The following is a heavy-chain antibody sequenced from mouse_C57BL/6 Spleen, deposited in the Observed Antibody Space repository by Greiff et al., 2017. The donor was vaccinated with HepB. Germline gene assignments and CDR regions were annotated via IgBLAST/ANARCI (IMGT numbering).Heavy chain of an antibody. Sequence: QVQLQQPGAELVKPGASVKLSCKASGYTFTSYWMHWVKQRPGQGLEWIGMIHPNSGSTNYNEKFKSKATLTVDKSSSTAYMQLRSLTSEDSAVYYCGGAQATGDFDYWGQGTTLTVSS. J-gene: IGHJ2*01. CDR3: GGAQATGDFDY. CDR1: GYTFTSYW. CDR2: IHPNSGST. V-gene: IGHV1-64*01. D-gene: IGHD3-2*02.